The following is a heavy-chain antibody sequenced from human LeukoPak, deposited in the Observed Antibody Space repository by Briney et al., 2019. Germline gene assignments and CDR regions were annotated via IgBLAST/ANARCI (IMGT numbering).Heavy chain of an antibody. J-gene: IGHJ6*03. V-gene: IGHV4-61*02. CDR3: ARAPGGRRAYYMDV. CDR1: GGSISSGSYY. D-gene: IGHD3-16*01. Sequence: PSENLSLTCTVSGGSISSGSYYWSWIRQPAGKGLEWIGRIYTYESPNYNPSLKSRVTISVDTSKNQFSLKLTSVTAADTAVYFCARAPGGRRAYYMDVWGKGTTVTISS. CDR2: IYTYESP.